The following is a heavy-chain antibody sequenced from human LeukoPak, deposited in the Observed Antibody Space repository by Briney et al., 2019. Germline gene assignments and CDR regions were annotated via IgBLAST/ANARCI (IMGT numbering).Heavy chain of an antibody. Sequence: ASVKVSCKASDDMVTNYGFSWVRPAPGQGLEWMGWISAYNGNTNSAQNLQGRVTMTTDTSTSTAYMELRSLRSDDTAVYYCAREKTYYYGSGSYKGPYYFDYWGQGTLVTVSS. CDR3: AREKTYYYGSGSYKGPYYFDY. CDR1: DDMVTNYG. V-gene: IGHV1-18*01. J-gene: IGHJ4*02. CDR2: ISAYNGNT. D-gene: IGHD3-10*01.